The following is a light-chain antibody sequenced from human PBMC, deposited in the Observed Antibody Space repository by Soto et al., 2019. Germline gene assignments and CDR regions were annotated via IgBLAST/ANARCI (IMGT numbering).Light chain of an antibody. V-gene: IGLV2-14*01. CDR2: DVS. J-gene: IGLJ2*01. Sequence: QSALTQPASVSGSPGQSITISCTGTSSDVGGHNYVSWYQQHPGKAPKLMIYDVSNRPSGVSNRFSGSKSGNTASLTISGLQAEDEADYYCSSDTSSSTLEGVFGGGTKLTVL. CDR1: SSDVGGHNY. CDR3: SSDTSSSTLEGV.